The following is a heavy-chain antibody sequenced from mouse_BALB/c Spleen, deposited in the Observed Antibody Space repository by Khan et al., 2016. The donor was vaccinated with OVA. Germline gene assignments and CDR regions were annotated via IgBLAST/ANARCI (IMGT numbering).Heavy chain of an antibody. CDR3: ARALITTWYLDV. J-gene: IGHJ1*01. CDR1: GFTFSSFG. Sequence: EVQLQESGGGLVQPGGSRKLSCVASGFTFSSFGMHWVRQAPEKGLEWVAYVSFGSATIYYAATVKGRFTISRDNPRNTLFLQMTRLRSGDTAIYYCARALITTWYLDVWGAGTTVTVSS. CDR2: VSFGSATI. V-gene: IGHV5-17*02. D-gene: IGHD2-4*01.